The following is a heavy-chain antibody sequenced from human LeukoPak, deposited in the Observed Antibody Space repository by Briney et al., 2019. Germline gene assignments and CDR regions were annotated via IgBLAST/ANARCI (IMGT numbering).Heavy chain of an antibody. CDR1: GFTVSENY. CDR2: IYGSGST. Sequence: GRSLRLSCAASGFTVSENYMSWARRAPGKGLEWVAVIYGSGSTYYADSVHGRFTISRDNSKNTLYLQMHSLRAEDTAVYYCARGPSEWDYGDYNYWGQGTLVTVSS. J-gene: IGHJ4*02. D-gene: IGHD4-17*01. CDR3: ARGPSEWDYGDYNY. V-gene: IGHV3-53*01.